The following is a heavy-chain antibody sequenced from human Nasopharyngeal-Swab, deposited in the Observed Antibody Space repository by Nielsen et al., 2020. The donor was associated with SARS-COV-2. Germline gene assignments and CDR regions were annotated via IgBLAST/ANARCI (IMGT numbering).Heavy chain of an antibody. CDR1: GFTFSGYA. J-gene: IGHJ6*02. V-gene: IGHV3-23*01. Sequence: GGSLRLSCAASGFTFSGYAMSWVRQAPGKGLEWVSAIGSTGGSTYYADSVKGQFTISRDNSKNTLYLQMNSLRAEDTAVYYCAKDIGGKGSFYYYYGMDVWGQGTTVTVSS. CDR2: IGSTGGST. D-gene: IGHD4-23*01. CDR3: AKDIGGKGSFYYYYGMDV.